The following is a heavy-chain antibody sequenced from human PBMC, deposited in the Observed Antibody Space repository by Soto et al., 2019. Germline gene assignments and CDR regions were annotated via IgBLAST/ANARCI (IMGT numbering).Heavy chain of an antibody. CDR3: ARDGGFYFDY. CDR1: GFTFSDYW. CDR2: IKQDGSEK. Sequence: EVHLVESGGGLVQPGGSLRLSCAASGFTFSDYWMSWVRQAPGKGLEWVANIKQDGSEKYFVDSVKGRFTTSRDNAKNSRYLQMSSRRAEDTAVYYCARDGGFYFDYWGQGTLVTVSS. V-gene: IGHV3-7*01. J-gene: IGHJ4*02. D-gene: IGHD3-10*01.